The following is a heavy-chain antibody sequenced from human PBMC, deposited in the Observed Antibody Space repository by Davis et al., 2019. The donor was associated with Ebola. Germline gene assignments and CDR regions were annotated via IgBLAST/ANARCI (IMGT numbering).Heavy chain of an antibody. CDR2: IIPIFGTA. Sequence: AASVKVSCKASGYTFTSYYMHWVRQAPGQGLEWMGGIIPIFGTANYAQKFQGRVTITADESTSTAYMELSSLRSEDTAVYYCARVGRVVATITNWFDPWGQGTLVTVSS. V-gene: IGHV1-69*13. CDR3: ARVGRVVATITNWFDP. D-gene: IGHD5-12*01. CDR1: GYTFTSYY. J-gene: IGHJ5*02.